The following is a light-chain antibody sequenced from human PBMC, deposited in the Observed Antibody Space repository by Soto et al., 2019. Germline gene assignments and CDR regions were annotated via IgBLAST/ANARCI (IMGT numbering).Light chain of an antibody. CDR2: GAS. CDR3: QQYGSSPLT. V-gene: IGKV3-20*01. CDR1: RSISSY. J-gene: IGKJ4*01. Sequence: ETVMTQSPATLSVSPGERATLSCRASRSISSYLAWYQQKPGQPPRLLIYGASSRATGIPDRFSGSGSGTDFTLTISRLEPEDFAVYYCQQYGSSPLTFGGGTKVDIK.